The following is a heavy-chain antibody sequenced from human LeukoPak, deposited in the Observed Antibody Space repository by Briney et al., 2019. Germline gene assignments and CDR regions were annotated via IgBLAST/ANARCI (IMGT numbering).Heavy chain of an antibody. J-gene: IGHJ4*02. D-gene: IGHD3-22*01. CDR3: ARRPHYYDSGGYYLPLDY. Sequence: PSETLSLTCSVSVGSLTNYYWSWIRQSPGKGLEWMGEINHRGSTNYNPALKRRVTISVATSKHQFSLKLSSVTAADTAVYYCARRPHYYDSGGYYLPLDYWGQGTLVTVSS. CDR1: VGSLTNYY. CDR2: INHRGST. V-gene: IGHV4-34*01.